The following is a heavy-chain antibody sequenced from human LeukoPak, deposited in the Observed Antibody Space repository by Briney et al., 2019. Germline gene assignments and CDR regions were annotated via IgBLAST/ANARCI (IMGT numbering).Heavy chain of an antibody. CDR1: GGTFSSYA. D-gene: IGHD5-12*01. Sequence: ASVKVSCKASGGTFSSYAISWVRQAPGQGLEWMGGIIPIFGTANYAQKFQGRVTITADESTSTAYMELSSLRSEDTAVYYCARDSGYSGCDLSDGVGYWGQGTLVTVSS. V-gene: IGHV1-69*13. CDR2: IIPIFGTA. J-gene: IGHJ4*02. CDR3: ARDSGYSGCDLSDGVGY.